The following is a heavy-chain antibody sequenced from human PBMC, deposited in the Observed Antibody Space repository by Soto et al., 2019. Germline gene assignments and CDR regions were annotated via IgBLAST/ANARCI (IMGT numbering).Heavy chain of an antibody. V-gene: IGHV3-33*01. Sequence: QVPLVESGGGVVQPGRSLRLSCTASGFTFSTYGMHWVRQAPGKGLEWVTVIWYDGSNKYYADSVKGRFTISRDNSKNKLYLQMNSLRADDTAVYYCARGGGSGSSFVGYYYYTLDVWGQGTTVTVSS. J-gene: IGHJ6*02. CDR3: ARGGGSGSSFVGYYYYTLDV. CDR2: IWYDGSNK. D-gene: IGHD1-26*01. CDR1: GFTFSTYG.